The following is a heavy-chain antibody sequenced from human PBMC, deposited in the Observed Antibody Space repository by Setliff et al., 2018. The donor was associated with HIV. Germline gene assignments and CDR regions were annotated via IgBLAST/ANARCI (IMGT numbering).Heavy chain of an antibody. Sequence: GGSLRLSCAASGFTFSSYAMHWVRQAPGKGLEWVAVISYDGSNKYYADSVKGRFTISRDNSKNTVYLQVNSLRAEDTAVYYCVKELSYGSGTYPFDFWGRGTLVTVSS. CDR3: VKELSYGSGTYPFDF. D-gene: IGHD3-10*01. V-gene: IGHV3-30*04. CDR2: ISYDGSNK. J-gene: IGHJ4*02. CDR1: GFTFSSYA.